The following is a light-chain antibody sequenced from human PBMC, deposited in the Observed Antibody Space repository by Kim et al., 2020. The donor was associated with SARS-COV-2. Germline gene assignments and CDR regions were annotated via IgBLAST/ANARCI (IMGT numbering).Light chain of an antibody. V-gene: IGKV3-20*01. Sequence: LAPGESATLSCRARQSVSINYLAWYQQKPGQAPRVLIYGASSRATGIPDRFSGSGSGTDFTLTISRLEPEDFAVYYCQQYGSSPLTFGGGTKLEI. J-gene: IGKJ4*01. CDR1: QSVSINY. CDR3: QQYGSSPLT. CDR2: GAS.